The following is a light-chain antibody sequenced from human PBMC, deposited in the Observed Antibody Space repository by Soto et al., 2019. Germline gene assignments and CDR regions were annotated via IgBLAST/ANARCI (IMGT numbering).Light chain of an antibody. J-gene: IGKJ1*01. CDR1: ESVDFH. CDR3: QQYGSSPGT. V-gene: IGKV3-20*01. Sequence: VLTQSPATLSLSPGKRATLSCRASESVDFHLAWYQQKPGQAPRLLIYDASVRATGIPARFSGSGSGTDFTLTISRLEPEDFAVYYCQQYGSSPGTFGQGTKVDIK. CDR2: DAS.